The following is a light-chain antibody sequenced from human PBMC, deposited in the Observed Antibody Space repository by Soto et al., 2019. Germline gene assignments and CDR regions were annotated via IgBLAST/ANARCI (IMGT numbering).Light chain of an antibody. Sequence: EIALTQSPGTLSLSPGERATLSCRASQSVRSNNLAWYQQKPGQAPSLLIYGASSRTTVVPDRFSGSGSGTDFTLTINRLKPEDFAVYYCQQYGSTPRTFGQGTKLEIK. V-gene: IGKV3-20*01. CDR1: QSVRSNN. CDR2: GAS. CDR3: QQYGSTPRT. J-gene: IGKJ2*01.